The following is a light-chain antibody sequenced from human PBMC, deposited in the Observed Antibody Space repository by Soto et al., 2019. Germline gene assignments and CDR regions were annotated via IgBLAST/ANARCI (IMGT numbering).Light chain of an antibody. Sequence: IQMTQSPSTLSATVGDRATITCRASQSISNWLAWYQQKPGKAPKLLIYAASNLQSGVPSRFSGSGSGTDFTLIVSSLQPEDFATYYCLQDYDYPYTFGQGTKVDIK. V-gene: IGKV1-6*01. CDR3: LQDYDYPYT. CDR1: QSISNW. J-gene: IGKJ2*01. CDR2: AAS.